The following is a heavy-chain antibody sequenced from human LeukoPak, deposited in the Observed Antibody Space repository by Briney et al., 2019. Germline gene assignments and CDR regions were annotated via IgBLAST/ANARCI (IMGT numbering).Heavy chain of an antibody. CDR2: IYYSGST. D-gene: IGHD5-18*01. Sequence: SETLSPTCTVSGGSISSYYWSWIRQPPRKGLEWIGYIYYSGSTNYNPSLKSRVTISVDTSKNQFSLKLSSVTAADTAVYYCARPGVGSGRYGAFDIWGQGTMVTVSS. CDR1: GGSISSYY. CDR3: ARPGVGSGRYGAFDI. V-gene: IGHV4-59*08. J-gene: IGHJ3*02.